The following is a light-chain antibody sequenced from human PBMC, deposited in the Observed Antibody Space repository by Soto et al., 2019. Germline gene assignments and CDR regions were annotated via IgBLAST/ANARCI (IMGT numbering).Light chain of an antibody. CDR1: SWHSNYA. CDR3: QTWGSGIVV. Sequence: QPVLTQSPSASASLGASVKLTCTLSSWHSNYAIAWHQQQSEKGPRYLMKLNSAGSHSKGDGIPYRFSGYSSGAERYLTISSLQSEDEDDYYCQTWGSGIVVFGGGTKLTVL. V-gene: IGLV4-69*01. CDR2: LNSAGSH. J-gene: IGLJ2*01.